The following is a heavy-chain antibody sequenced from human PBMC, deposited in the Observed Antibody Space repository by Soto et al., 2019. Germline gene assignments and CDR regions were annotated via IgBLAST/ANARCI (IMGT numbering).Heavy chain of an antibody. V-gene: IGHV3-23*01. CDR1: GFTFSSYA. CDR2: ISGSDDNT. D-gene: IGHD6-19*01. J-gene: IGHJ4*02. CDR3: ANVKGGWNFDY. Sequence: GGSLRLSCAGSGFTFSSYAMSWVRQAPGKGLEWVSSISGSDDNTHYADSVKGRFTISRDHSRNTLYLQMDSLRAEDTAVYYCANVKGGWNFDYWGQGTLVTVSS.